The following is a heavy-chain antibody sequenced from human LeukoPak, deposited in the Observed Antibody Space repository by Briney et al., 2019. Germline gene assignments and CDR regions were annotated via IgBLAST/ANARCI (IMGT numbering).Heavy chain of an antibody. Sequence: GGSLRLSCAASGFNFSNYAMTWVRQAPGKGLEWVSTVNSNYRTYYSDSVKGRFTISIDNSKNTLYLQMNTLRVEDTALYDCAKARAAVVEAAIDYWGQGILVTVSP. CDR2: VNSNYRT. D-gene: IGHD2-15*01. V-gene: IGHV3-23*01. CDR1: GFNFSNYA. CDR3: AKARAAVVEAAIDY. J-gene: IGHJ4*02.